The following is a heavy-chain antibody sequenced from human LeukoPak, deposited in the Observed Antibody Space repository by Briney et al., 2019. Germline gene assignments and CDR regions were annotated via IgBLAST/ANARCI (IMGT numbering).Heavy chain of an antibody. J-gene: IGHJ4*02. CDR1: GYTFTSYG. CDR2: ISAYNGNT. CDR3: ARDYYDSSGYAFLVPFDY. V-gene: IGHV1-18*01. Sequence: ASVKASCKASGYTFTSYGISWVRQAPGQGLEWMGWISAYNGNTNYAQKLQGRVTMTTDTSTSTAYMELRSLRSDDTAVYYCARDYYDSSGYAFLVPFDYWGQGTLVTVSS. D-gene: IGHD3-22*01.